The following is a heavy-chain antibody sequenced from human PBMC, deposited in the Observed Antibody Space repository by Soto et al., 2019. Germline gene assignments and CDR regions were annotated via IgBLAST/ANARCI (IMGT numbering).Heavy chain of an antibody. CDR3: ARAYYDSSSLDY. CDR2: IITIFGTA. D-gene: IGHD3-22*01. J-gene: IGHJ4*02. CDR1: GGTFISYA. Sequence: SVKVSCKASGGTFISYAISWVRQAPGQGLEWMGGIITIFGTANYAQKFQGRVTITADESMSTAYMELSSLRSEDTAVYYCARAYYDSSSLDYWGQGTLVTVSS. V-gene: IGHV1-69*13.